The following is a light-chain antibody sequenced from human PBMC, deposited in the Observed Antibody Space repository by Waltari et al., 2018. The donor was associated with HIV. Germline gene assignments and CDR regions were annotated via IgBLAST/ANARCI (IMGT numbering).Light chain of an antibody. CDR2: WAS. CDR3: QQYYTTPLT. CDR1: QSVLYSSNNNNY. J-gene: IGKJ4*01. V-gene: IGKV4-1*01. Sequence: DIVMTQSPDSLAVSLGERATINCKSSQSVLYSSNNNNYLAWYQQQPGQPPKLLIYWASARESGVSDRFSGSGSGTDFTLTISSLQAEDVAVYYCQQYYTTPLTFGGGTKVEIK.